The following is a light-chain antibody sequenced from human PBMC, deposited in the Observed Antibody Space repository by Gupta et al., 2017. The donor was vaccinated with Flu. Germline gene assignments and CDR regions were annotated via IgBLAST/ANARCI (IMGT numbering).Light chain of an antibody. J-gene: IGKJ2*01. CDR1: QSVSSN. CDR2: GAS. Sequence: PATLSVSPGERATLSCRASQSVSSNLAWYQQKPGQTPRLLIYGASTRATGVPARFSGSGSGTEFTLTISSLQSEDFAVYYCQQYNNWPYTFGQGTKLEIK. V-gene: IGKV3-15*01. CDR3: QQYNNWPYT.